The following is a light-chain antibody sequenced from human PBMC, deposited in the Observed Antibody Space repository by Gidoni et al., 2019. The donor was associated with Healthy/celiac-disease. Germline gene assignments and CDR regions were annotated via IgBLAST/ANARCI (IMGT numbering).Light chain of an antibody. V-gene: IGKV2-28*01. J-gene: IGKJ2*01. Sequence: DIVMTQSPLSLPVTPGEPASISCRSSQTLLHSNGYNYLDWYLQKPGQSPQLLIYLGSNRASGVPDRFSGSGSGTDFTLKISRVEAGDVGVYYCMQALQTPRTFGQGTKLKIK. CDR2: LGS. CDR3: MQALQTPRT. CDR1: QTLLHSNGYNY.